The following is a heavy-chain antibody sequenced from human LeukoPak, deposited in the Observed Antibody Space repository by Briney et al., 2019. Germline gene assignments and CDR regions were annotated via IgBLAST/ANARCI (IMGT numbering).Heavy chain of an antibody. CDR1: GGSISSYY. Sequence: SETLSLTCTVSGGSISSYYWSWIRQPPGKGLEWIGYIYYSGSTNYNPSLKSRVTISVDTSKNQFSLKLSSVTAADTAVYYCARGGVTTEDFDYWGQGTLVTVSS. D-gene: IGHD4-11*01. V-gene: IGHV4-59*12. CDR3: ARGGVTTEDFDY. CDR2: IYYSGST. J-gene: IGHJ4*02.